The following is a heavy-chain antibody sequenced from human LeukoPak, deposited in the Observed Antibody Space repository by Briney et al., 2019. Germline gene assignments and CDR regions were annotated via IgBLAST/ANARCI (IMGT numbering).Heavy chain of an antibody. CDR2: ISNSGGST. CDR1: GFSFSSYA. Sequence: PGGSLRLSCAASGFSFSSYAMSWVRQAPGRGLEWVSAISNSGGSTSYADSVKGRFTISRDNSKNTLYLQVNSLRVEDTAVYYCAKDLRSGSYYGFFDYWGQGTLVTVSS. CDR3: AKDLRSGSYYGFFDY. J-gene: IGHJ4*02. D-gene: IGHD3-10*01. V-gene: IGHV3-23*01.